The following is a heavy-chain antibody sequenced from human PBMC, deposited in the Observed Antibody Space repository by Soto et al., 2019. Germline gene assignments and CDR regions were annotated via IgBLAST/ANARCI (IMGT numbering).Heavy chain of an antibody. V-gene: IGHV3-66*01. J-gene: IGHJ3*02. Sequence: EVQLVESGGGLVQPGGSLRLSCAASGFTVSSNYMSWVRQAPGKGLEWVSGIYSGGSTYYADSVKGRFTISRDNSKNTLYLQMNSLRAEDTAVYYCARSSPLWCGERSAFDIWGQGTMVTVSS. CDR3: ARSSPLWCGERSAFDI. CDR1: GFTVSSNY. CDR2: IYSGGST. D-gene: IGHD3-10*01.